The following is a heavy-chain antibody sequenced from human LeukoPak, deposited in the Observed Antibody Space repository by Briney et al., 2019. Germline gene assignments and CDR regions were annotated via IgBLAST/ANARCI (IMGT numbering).Heavy chain of an antibody. CDR3: ARGVYPFDY. Sequence: GGSLRLSCAASGFTVSNNYMMWVRQAPGKGLEWVSDIYRSGGTNYADSVKGRFTISRDTSKNTLYLQMNSLRAEDTAVYYCARGVYPFDYWGQGTLVTVSS. D-gene: IGHD1-14*01. J-gene: IGHJ4*02. V-gene: IGHV3-53*01. CDR2: IYRSGGT. CDR1: GFTVSNNY.